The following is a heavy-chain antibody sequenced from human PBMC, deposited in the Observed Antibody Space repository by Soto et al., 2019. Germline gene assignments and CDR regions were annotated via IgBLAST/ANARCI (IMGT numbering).Heavy chain of an antibody. V-gene: IGHV1-2*02. CDR1: GYTFTGYY. CDR2: INPNSGGT. CDR3: ARDQHDYSNPPDAFDI. J-gene: IGHJ3*02. D-gene: IGHD4-4*01. Sequence: QVQLVQSGAEVKKPGASVKVSCKASGYTFTGYYMHWVRQAPGQGLEWMGWINPNSGGTNYAQKFQGRVTMTRDTSISTAYMELSRLRSDDTVVYYCARDQHDYSNPPDAFDIWGQGTMVTVSS.